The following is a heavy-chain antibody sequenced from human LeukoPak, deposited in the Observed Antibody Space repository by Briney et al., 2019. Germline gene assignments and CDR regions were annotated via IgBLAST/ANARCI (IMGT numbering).Heavy chain of an antibody. Sequence: GGSLRLSCAASGFTFDDYAMHWVRQAPGKGLEWVSGISWNSGSISYADSAKGRFTISRDNAKNSLYLQMNSLRAEDTALYYCARYCSSTSCQAEGAFDIWGQGTMVTVSS. D-gene: IGHD2-2*01. V-gene: IGHV3-9*01. CDR3: ARYCSSTSCQAEGAFDI. J-gene: IGHJ3*02. CDR1: GFTFDDYA. CDR2: ISWNSGSI.